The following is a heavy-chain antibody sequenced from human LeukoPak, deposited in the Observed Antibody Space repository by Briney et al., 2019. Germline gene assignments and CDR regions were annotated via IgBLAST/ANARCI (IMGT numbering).Heavy chain of an antibody. CDR1: GFTFSSYG. Sequence: GGSLRLSCAASGFTFSSYGMHWVRQAPGKGLEWVAVISYDGSNKYFADSVKGRFTISRDNSKNTLYLQMNSLRAEDTAVYYCAKSQWGAVAGAFDYWGQGTLVTVS. V-gene: IGHV3-30*18. CDR3: AKSQWGAVAGAFDY. J-gene: IGHJ4*02. D-gene: IGHD6-19*01. CDR2: ISYDGSNK.